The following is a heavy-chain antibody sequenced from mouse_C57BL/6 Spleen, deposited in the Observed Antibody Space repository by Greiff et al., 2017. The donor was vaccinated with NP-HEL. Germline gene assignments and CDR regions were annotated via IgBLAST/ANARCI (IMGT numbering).Heavy chain of an antibody. D-gene: IGHD1-1*01. V-gene: IGHV3-1*01. J-gene: IGHJ3*01. CDR1: GYSITSGYD. CDR3: ARGGGSSSWFAY. CDR2: ISYSGST. Sequence: DVQLVESGPGMVKPSQSLSLTCTVTGYSITSGYDWHWIRHFPGNKLEWMGYISYSGSTNYNPSLKSRISITHDTSKNHFFLKLNSVTTEDTATYYCARGGGSSSWFAYWGQGTLVTVSA.